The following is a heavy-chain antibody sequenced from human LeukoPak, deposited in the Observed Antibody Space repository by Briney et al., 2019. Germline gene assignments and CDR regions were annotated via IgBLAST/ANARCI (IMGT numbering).Heavy chain of an antibody. V-gene: IGHV4-59*08. CDR2: IHYSGST. CDR1: GGSISSYY. Sequence: SETLSLTCTVSGGSISSYYWSWIRQPPGKGLEWIGYIHYSGSTNYNPSLKSRVTISVDTSKNQFSLRLSSVTAADTAVYYCARQIPHSSGWYYYYYYYMDVWGKGTTVTIS. CDR3: ARQIPHSSGWYYYYYYYMDV. J-gene: IGHJ6*03. D-gene: IGHD6-19*01.